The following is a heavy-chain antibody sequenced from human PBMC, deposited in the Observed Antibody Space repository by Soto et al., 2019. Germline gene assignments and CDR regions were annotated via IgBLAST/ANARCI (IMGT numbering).Heavy chain of an antibody. D-gene: IGHD3-3*01. J-gene: IGHJ4*02. CDR1: GFTFSHHL. Sequence: QVQLVESGGGVVQPGTSLTLSCAASGFTFSHHLMHWVRQTPGKGLEWMTFISRDGSNAYYADSVKGRFTISRDNSRNTLYLEMNSLRVEDTAVYYCARDDDGWSECDLRYWGQGTPVIVSS. CDR2: ISRDGSNA. V-gene: IGHV3-30-3*01. CDR3: ARDDDGWSECDLRY.